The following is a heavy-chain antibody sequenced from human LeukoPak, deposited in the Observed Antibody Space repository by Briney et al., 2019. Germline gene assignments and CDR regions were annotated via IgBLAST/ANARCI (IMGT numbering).Heavy chain of an antibody. CDR3: ARGYRGYSYGSVSLFDY. CDR1: GFTFSSYD. D-gene: IGHD5-18*01. CDR2: IGTAGDT. Sequence: GGSLRLSCAASGFTFSSYDMHWVRHAPGKGLEWVSAIGTAGDTYYPGSVKGRFTISRENAKNSLYLQMNSLRAGDTAVYYCARGYRGYSYGSVSLFDYWGQGTLVTVSS. J-gene: IGHJ4*02. V-gene: IGHV3-13*01.